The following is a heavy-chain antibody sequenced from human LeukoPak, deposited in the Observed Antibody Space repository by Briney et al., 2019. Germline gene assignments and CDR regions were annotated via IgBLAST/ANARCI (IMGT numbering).Heavy chain of an antibody. Sequence: GGSLRLSCAASGFTFSSYSMNWVRQAPGKGLEWVSSISSSSYIYYADSVKGRFTISRDNAKNSLYLQMNSLRAEDTAVYYCARDSRGDSYVPDAFDIWGQGTMVTVSS. CDR1: GFTFSSYS. D-gene: IGHD5-18*01. CDR3: ARDSRGDSYVPDAFDI. CDR2: ISSSSYI. V-gene: IGHV3-21*01. J-gene: IGHJ3*02.